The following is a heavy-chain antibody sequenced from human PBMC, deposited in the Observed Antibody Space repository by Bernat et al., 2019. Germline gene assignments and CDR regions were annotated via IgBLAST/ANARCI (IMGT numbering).Heavy chain of an antibody. J-gene: IGHJ5*02. V-gene: IGHV3-23*04. CDR1: GFTFSSYA. CDR3: AKDTFPGTAMVKGYNWFDP. Sequence: EVQLVESGGGLVQPGGSLRLSCAASGFTFSSYAMSWVRQAPGKGLEWVSAISGSGGSTYYADSVKGRFTISRDNSKNTLYLQMNSLRAEDTAVYYCAKDTFPGTAMVKGYNWFDPWGQGTLVTVSS. CDR2: ISGSGGST. D-gene: IGHD5-18*01.